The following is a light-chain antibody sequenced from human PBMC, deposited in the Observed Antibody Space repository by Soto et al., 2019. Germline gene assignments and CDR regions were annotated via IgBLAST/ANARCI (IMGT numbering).Light chain of an antibody. CDR1: QSVSSN. J-gene: IGKJ2*01. CDR3: QQYNYWYT. V-gene: IGKV3-15*01. CDR2: GAS. Sequence: EIVMTQSPATLSVSPGERATLSCRASQSVSSNLAWYQKKPGQAPRLLMYGASTRATGIPARFSGSGSGTEFNLTISSLQSEDVAVYYCQQYNYWYTFGQGTKLEIK.